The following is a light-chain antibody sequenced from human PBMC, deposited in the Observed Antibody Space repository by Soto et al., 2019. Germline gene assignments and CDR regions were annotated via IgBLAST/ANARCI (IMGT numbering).Light chain of an antibody. CDR3: QQYNNWPPLT. V-gene: IGKV3D-20*01. Sequence: EIMLTQSPATLSLSPGERATLSCGASQSVSSSRLAWYQQKPALAPRLLIYDASSRATGIPDRFSGSGSGTEFTLTISSLQSEDFAVYYCQQYNNWPPLTFGGGTKVDIK. CDR2: DAS. J-gene: IGKJ4*01. CDR1: QSVSSSR.